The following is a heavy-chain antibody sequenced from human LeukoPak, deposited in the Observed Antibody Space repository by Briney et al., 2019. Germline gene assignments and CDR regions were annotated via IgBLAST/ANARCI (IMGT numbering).Heavy chain of an antibody. CDR3: ARDPYHDYYFDY. V-gene: IGHV3-11*01. CDR1: GFTFSDDY. J-gene: IGHJ4*02. D-gene: IGHD2-2*01. Sequence: PGGSLRLSCAASGFTFSDDYMHWIRQAPGKGLGWISFISTSGRTIHYADSVKGRFTISRDNAKNSLYLQMNSLRAEDTAVYYCARDPYHDYYFDYWGQGTLVTVSS. CDR2: ISTSGRTI.